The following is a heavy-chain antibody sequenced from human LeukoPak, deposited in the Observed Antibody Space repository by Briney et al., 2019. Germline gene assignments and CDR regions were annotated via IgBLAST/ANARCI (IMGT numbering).Heavy chain of an antibody. D-gene: IGHD3-22*01. CDR3: ASSREDDSSGYYYVYFDY. Sequence: SETLSLTCTVSGGSISSYYWSWIRQPPGKGLEWIGYIYYSGSTNYHPSLKSRVTISVDTSKNQFSLKLSSVTAADTAVYYCASSREDDSSGYYYVYFDYWGQGTLVTVSS. CDR2: IYYSGST. CDR1: GGSISSYY. V-gene: IGHV4-59*08. J-gene: IGHJ4*02.